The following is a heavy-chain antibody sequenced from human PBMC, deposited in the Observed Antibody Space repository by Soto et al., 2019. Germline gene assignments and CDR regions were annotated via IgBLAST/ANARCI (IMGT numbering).Heavy chain of an antibody. J-gene: IGHJ5*02. CDR1: GYNFSDYY. V-gene: IGHV1-2*02. CDR3: AREISGGGTLNWFDP. CDR2: VSPKSGGT. Sequence: ASVKVSCKASGYNFSDYYIHWVRQAPGQGLEWLGWVSPKSGGTNYAQKFKGRVTMTRDTSGNTVYMDLSGLKSDDTAVFYCAREISGGGTLNWFDPWGQGTLVTVSS. D-gene: IGHD2-8*02.